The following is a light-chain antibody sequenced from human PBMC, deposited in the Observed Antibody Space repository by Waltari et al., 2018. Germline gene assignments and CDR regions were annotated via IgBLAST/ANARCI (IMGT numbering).Light chain of an antibody. V-gene: IGLV2-23*01. CDR2: EGT. CDR1: SSDFGSYNL. CDR3: CSYAGSSWV. Sequence: QSALTQPASVSGSPGQSITISCTGTSSDFGSYNLVSWYQQHPDKAPKLMIYEGTKRPSGVSNRFSGSKSGNPASLTISGLQAEDEADYYCCSYAGSSWVFGGGTKLTVL. J-gene: IGLJ3*02.